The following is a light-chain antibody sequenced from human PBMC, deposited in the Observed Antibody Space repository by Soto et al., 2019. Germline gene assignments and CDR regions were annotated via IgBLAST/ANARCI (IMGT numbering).Light chain of an antibody. Sequence: ETIMTQSPDTLSVCRWGIARLSFRASQSLRSSLAWYQQKPGQAPRLLIYDASTRTTGIPARFSGSGSGTDFTLTISGLQSEDFAVYYCQQYNNWPQTFGQGTKVDIK. CDR1: QSLRSS. CDR2: DAS. V-gene: IGKV3-15*01. J-gene: IGKJ1*01. CDR3: QQYNNWPQT.